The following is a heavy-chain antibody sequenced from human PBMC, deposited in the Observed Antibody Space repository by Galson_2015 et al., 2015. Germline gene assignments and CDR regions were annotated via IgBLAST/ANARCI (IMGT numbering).Heavy chain of an antibody. CDR1: GFTFSLAW. Sequence: SLRLSCAASGFTFSLAWMTWVRQAPGQGLEWVGRIKSKIDGETTHYGAPVKGRFTISRDDSKRTLYLQMDSLKTEDTALYYCTTNYPPPAELDMGSDYWGQGTLVTVSS. D-gene: IGHD1-1*01. CDR3: TTNYPPPAELDMGSDY. J-gene: IGHJ4*02. V-gene: IGHV3-15*01. CDR2: IKSKIDGETT.